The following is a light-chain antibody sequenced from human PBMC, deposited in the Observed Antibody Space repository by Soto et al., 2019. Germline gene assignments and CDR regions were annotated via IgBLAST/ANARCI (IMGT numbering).Light chain of an antibody. CDR2: GAS. CDR1: QAISSY. V-gene: IGKV1-9*01. J-gene: IGKJ3*01. CDR3: QQLNSYSIFT. Sequence: DIQLTQSPSFLSASVGDRVTITCRASQAISSYLAWYQQKPGKAPKLLIFGASTLQSGVPSRFSGSGSGTEFTPPICGLQPEDFATYYCQQLNSYSIFTFGPGTKVDI.